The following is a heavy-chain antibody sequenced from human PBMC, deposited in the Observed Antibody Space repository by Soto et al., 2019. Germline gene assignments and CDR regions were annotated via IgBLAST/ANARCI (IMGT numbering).Heavy chain of an antibody. CDR3: ARDVPDTSLFFYYYGMDV. Sequence: QVHLVRSGAEVRKPGASVKVSCKASGYSFTSYGISWVRQAPGQGLEWMGWISTDNGNTNYAHNLQGRVSMTIDPSTSTAYMELWSLGSDDTAVYYCARDVPDTSLFFYYYGMDVWGQGTTVTVSS. CDR1: GYSFTSYG. V-gene: IGHV1-18*01. CDR2: ISTDNGNT. J-gene: IGHJ6*02. D-gene: IGHD2-21*01.